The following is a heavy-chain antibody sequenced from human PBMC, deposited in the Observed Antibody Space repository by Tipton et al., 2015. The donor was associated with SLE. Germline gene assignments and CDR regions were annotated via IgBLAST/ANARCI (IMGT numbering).Heavy chain of an antibody. V-gene: IGHV3-11*04. CDR2: ISSSGSTI. CDR1: GFTFSDYY. D-gene: IGHD6-19*01. CDR3: ARDPPYSSGCSDY. Sequence: SLRLSCAASGFTFSDYYMSWIRQAPGKGLEWVSYISSSGSTIYYADSVKGRFTISRDNAKNSLYLQMNSLRAEDTAVYYCARDPPYSSGCSDYWGQGTLVTVSS. J-gene: IGHJ4*02.